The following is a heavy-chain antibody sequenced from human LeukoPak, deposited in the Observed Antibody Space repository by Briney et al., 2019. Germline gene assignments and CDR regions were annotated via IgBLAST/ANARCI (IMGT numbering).Heavy chain of an antibody. CDR2: ISAYNGNT. CDR1: GYTFTSYG. V-gene: IGHV1-18*01. D-gene: IGHD2-15*01. CDR3: ASRRRYCSGGSCSTPFDY. Sequence: ASVKVSCKASGYTFTSYGISWVRQAPGQGLEWMGWISAYNGNTNCAQKLQGRVTMTTDTSTSTAYMELRSLRSDDTAVYYCASRRRYCSGGSCSTPFDYWGQGTLVTVSS. J-gene: IGHJ4*02.